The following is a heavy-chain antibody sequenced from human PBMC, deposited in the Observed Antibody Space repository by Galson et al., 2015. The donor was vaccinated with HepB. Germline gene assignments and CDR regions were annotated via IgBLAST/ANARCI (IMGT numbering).Heavy chain of an antibody. J-gene: IGHJ3*02. CDR3: AKDQLHNSGYSLYGAFDI. Sequence: SLRLSCAPSGFTFDDYTMHWVRQAPGKGLEWVSLISWDGRSTYYADSVKGRFTISRDNSKNSLYLQMNSLRTEDTAFYYCAKDQLHNSGYSLYGAFDIWGQGTMVTVSS. D-gene: IGHD3-22*01. CDR1: GFTFDDYT. CDR2: ISWDGRST. V-gene: IGHV3-43*01.